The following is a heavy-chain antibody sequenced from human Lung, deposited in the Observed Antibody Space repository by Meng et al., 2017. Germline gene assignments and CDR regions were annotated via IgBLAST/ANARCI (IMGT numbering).Heavy chain of an antibody. CDR1: GGSFSTHT. CDR3: ARGRRNEPLFDY. CDR2: LIAVFDKT. J-gene: IGHJ4*02. Sequence: QVQLVQSGAEGKKHGSSVKVACKTSGGSFSTHTFSWVRQAPGQGLEWMGGLIAVFDKTKAAPRFQDRVTFTADESTSTAYMELSSLTFDDTAVYFCARGRRNEPLFDYWGQGTLVTVSS. V-gene: IGHV1-69*13. D-gene: IGHD1-14*01.